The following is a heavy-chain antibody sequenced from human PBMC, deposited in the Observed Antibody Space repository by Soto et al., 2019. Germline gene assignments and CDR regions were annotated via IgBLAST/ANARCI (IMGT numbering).Heavy chain of an antibody. CDR1: GGSISGYY. D-gene: IGHD6-13*01. V-gene: IGHV4-59*01. Sequence: SETLSLTCTVSGGSISGYYWSWIRQPPGKGLEWVAYIYYSGSTSSYNPSLKSRVTISVDTSKNQFSLKLSSVTAADTAVYYCARAGSGSSWYSVDYWGQGTLVTVSS. CDR3: ARAGSGSSWYSVDY. J-gene: IGHJ4*02. CDR2: IYYSGST.